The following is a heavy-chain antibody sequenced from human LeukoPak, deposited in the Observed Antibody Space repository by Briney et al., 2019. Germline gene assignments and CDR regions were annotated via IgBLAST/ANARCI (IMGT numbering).Heavy chain of an antibody. V-gene: IGHV3-30*03. D-gene: IGHD1-7*01. CDR1: GFTFSSYG. CDR2: ISYDGSNK. CDR3: ARDLRTNWNFDYYYMDV. Sequence: PGGSLRLSCAASGFTFSSYGMHWVRQAPGKGLEWVAVISYDGSNKYYADSVKGRFTISRDNSKNTLYLQMNILRAEDTAVYYCARDLRTNWNFDYYYMDVWGKGTTVTVSS. J-gene: IGHJ6*03.